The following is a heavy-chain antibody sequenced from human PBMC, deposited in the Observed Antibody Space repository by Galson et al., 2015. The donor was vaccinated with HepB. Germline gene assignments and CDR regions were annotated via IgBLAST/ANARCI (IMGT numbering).Heavy chain of an antibody. CDR2: INPNSGGT. Sequence: SVKVSCKASGYTFTGYYMHWVRQAPGQGLEWMGWINPNSGGTNYAQKFQGRVTMTTDTSISTAYMELSRLRSDDAAVYYCARVAGYYYDSSGYYTLDYWGQGTLVTVSS. V-gene: IGHV1-2*02. D-gene: IGHD3-22*01. CDR1: GYTFTGYY. J-gene: IGHJ4*02. CDR3: ARVAGYYYDSSGYYTLDY.